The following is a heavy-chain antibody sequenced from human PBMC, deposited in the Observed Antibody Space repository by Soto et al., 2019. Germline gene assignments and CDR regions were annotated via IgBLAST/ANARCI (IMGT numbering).Heavy chain of an antibody. Sequence: PSETLSLTCTVSGGSISSGGYYWSWIRQHPGKGLEWIGYIYYSGSTYYNPSLKSRVTISVDTSKNQFSLKLSSVTADDTAVYYCAKSGSHSYFDYWGQGTLVTVSS. CDR2: IYYSGST. V-gene: IGHV4-31*03. J-gene: IGHJ4*02. CDR1: GGSISSGGYY. CDR3: AKSGSHSYFDY. D-gene: IGHD1-26*01.